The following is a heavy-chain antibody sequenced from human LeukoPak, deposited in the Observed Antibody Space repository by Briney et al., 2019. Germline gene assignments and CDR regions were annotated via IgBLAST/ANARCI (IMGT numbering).Heavy chain of an antibody. D-gene: IGHD1-26*01. V-gene: IGHV3-30*18. J-gene: IGHJ4*02. CDR1: GFTFSSYG. CDR2: ISYDGSEK. CDR3: AKEGREILRYNSLDS. Sequence: GGSLRLSCAASGFTFSSYGMHWVRQAPGKGLEWVAVISYDGSEKYYGDSVKGRFTISRDNSRNTLYLQMNSLRADDTAVYYCAKEGREILRYNSLDSWGQGTLVTVSS.